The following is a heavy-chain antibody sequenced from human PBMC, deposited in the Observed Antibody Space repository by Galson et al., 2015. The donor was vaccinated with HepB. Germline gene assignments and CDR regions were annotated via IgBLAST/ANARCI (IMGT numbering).Heavy chain of an antibody. Sequence: SLRLSCAASGFTLSSYWMHWVRQAPGKGLVWVSRLHSDGTGTTYGDSVKGRFAISRDNAKATLYLQMNSLRAEDTAVYYCARGGKDYLLDHWGQGTLVTVSS. D-gene: IGHD5-12*01. V-gene: IGHV3-74*01. CDR1: GFTLSSYW. J-gene: IGHJ4*02. CDR3: ARGGKDYLLDH. CDR2: LHSDGTGT.